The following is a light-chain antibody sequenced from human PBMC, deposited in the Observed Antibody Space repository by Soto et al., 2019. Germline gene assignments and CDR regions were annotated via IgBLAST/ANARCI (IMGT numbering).Light chain of an antibody. J-gene: IGLJ1*01. Sequence: QSVLTQPAFVSGSPGQSITISCTGTSSDVGGYNYVSWYQHPPGKAPKLMISEVSNRPSGVSNRFSGSKSGNTASRTISGLQAEDEADYYCSSYTSTSTRVFGTGTKVTVL. V-gene: IGLV2-14*01. CDR1: SSDVGGYNY. CDR3: SSYTSTSTRV. CDR2: EVS.